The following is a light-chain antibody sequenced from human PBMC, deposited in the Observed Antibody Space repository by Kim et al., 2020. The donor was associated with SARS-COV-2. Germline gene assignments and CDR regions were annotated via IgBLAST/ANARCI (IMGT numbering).Light chain of an antibody. CDR2: RND. CDR3: AAWDDSLSGHVV. V-gene: IGLV1-47*01. J-gene: IGLJ2*01. Sequence: RVTIHCSGSSSTIGSTYVDRCQQLPGTAPNLLIYRNDQRPSGVPDRFSGSKSGTSASLAISGRRSEDEADYFCAAWDDSLSGHVVFGGGTQLTVL. CDR1: SSTIGSTY.